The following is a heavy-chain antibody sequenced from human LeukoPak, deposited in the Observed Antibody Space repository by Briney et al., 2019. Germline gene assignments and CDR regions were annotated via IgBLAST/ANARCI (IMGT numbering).Heavy chain of an antibody. CDR2: IYWNGGST. V-gene: IGHV3-20*04. J-gene: IGHJ4*02. Sequence: LRLSCAASGFTFDDYGMSWVRHAPGKGLEWVSVIYWNGGSTGCADSVEGRFTISRDNAKNSLYMQMNSLRAEDTALYYCARGYCSSTSCYFDYWGQGTLVTVSS. D-gene: IGHD2-2*01. CDR3: ARGYCSSTSCYFDY. CDR1: GFTFDDYG.